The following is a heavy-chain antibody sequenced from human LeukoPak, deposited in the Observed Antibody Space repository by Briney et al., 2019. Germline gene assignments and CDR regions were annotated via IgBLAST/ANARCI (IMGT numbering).Heavy chain of an antibody. CDR2: ISAYNGDT. V-gene: IGHV1-18*01. D-gene: IGHD1-26*01. Sequence: ASVKVSCRASGYTFTSYGVSWVRQAPGQGLEWMGWISAYNGDTSYAQKFQGRVTMTTDTSTSTAYMDLRSLRSDDTAMYYCARSAGGSRRFDPWGQGTLVTVSS. CDR1: GYTFTSYG. CDR3: ARSAGGSRRFDP. J-gene: IGHJ5*02.